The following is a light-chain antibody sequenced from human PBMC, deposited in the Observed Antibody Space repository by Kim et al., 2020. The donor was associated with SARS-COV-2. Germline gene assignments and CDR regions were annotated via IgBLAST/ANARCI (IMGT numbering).Light chain of an antibody. CDR3: CSYAGRNIYV. CDR1: SSDVGNYNL. Sequence: GQSITISCTGTSSDVGNYNLVSLYQQHPGKAPKVMIYEVSKRPSWVSDRFSGSKSANMASLTISGLQTEDEADYYCCSYAGRNIYVFGTGTKVTVL. CDR2: EVS. J-gene: IGLJ1*01. V-gene: IGLV2-23*02.